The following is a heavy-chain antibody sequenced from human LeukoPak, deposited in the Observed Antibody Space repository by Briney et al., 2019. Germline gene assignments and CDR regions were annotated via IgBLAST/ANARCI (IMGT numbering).Heavy chain of an antibody. CDR3: AKEMATIRAFDF. V-gene: IGHV3-48*03. CDR1: GFTFSSYE. D-gene: IGHD5-24*01. J-gene: IGHJ3*01. Sequence: GGSLRLSCAASGFTFSSYEMNWVRQAPGKGLEWVSYISSSGNTIYYADSVKGRFTISRDNAKNSLYLQMDSLRAEDTAVYYCAKEMATIRAFDFWGQGTMVTVSS. CDR2: ISSSGNTI.